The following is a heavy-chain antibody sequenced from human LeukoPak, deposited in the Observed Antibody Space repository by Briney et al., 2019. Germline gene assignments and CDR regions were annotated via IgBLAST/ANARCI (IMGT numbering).Heavy chain of an antibody. J-gene: IGHJ6*03. CDR3: ARVGADRKNYYLDV. V-gene: IGHV3-7*01. CDR2: TKEMEREE. CDR1: GFTFRIYW. Sequence: GGSRRPSCAAFGFTFRIYWLNWVRQPPGKGPEWVATTKEMEREEYYVGSVKGRFTISRDNAKKSLYLQMNSLRAEDTAVYYWARVGADRKNYYLDVWGKGTTVTVSS.